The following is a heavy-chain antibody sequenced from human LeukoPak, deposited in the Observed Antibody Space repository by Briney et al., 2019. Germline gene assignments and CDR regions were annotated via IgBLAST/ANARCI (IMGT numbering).Heavy chain of an antibody. Sequence: GGSLRLSCAASEFTFSSYSMNWVRQAPGKGLEWVSSISSSSSYIYYADSVKGRFTISRDNAKNSLYLQMNSLRAEDTAVYYCARDYYGSGSYYIGYYGMDVWGQGTTVTVSS. CDR3: ARDYYGSGSYYIGYYGMDV. CDR1: EFTFSSYS. J-gene: IGHJ6*02. D-gene: IGHD3-10*01. V-gene: IGHV3-21*01. CDR2: ISSSSSYI.